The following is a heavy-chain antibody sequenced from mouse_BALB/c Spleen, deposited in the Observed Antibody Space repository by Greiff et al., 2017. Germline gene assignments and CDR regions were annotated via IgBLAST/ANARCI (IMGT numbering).Heavy chain of an antibody. J-gene: IGHJ4*01. Sequence: DVMLVESGGGLVKPGGSLKLSCAASGFTFSDYYMYWVRQTPEKRLEWVATISDGGSYTYYPDSVKGRFTISRDNAKNNLYLQMSSLKSEDTAMYYCARGWYSGAMDYWGQGTSVTVSS. CDR2: ISDGGSYT. V-gene: IGHV5-4*02. D-gene: IGHD1-1*02. CDR1: GFTFSDYY. CDR3: ARGWYSGAMDY.